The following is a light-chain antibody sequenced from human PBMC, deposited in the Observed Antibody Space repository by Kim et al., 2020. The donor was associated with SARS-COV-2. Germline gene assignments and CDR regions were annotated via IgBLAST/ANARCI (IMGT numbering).Light chain of an antibody. Sequence: ASVGDRVTSTCRTTQSISSQLNWYQQKPGRAPKLLISAASTLQGGVPSRFSGSGSETDFTLTISSLQPEDFATYFCQQSYITPFTFGPGTKVDIK. CDR1: QSISSQ. V-gene: IGKV1-39*01. CDR3: QQSYITPFT. CDR2: AAS. J-gene: IGKJ3*01.